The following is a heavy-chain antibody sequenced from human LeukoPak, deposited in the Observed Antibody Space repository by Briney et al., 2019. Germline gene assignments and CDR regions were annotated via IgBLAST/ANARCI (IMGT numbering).Heavy chain of an antibody. D-gene: IGHD5-18*01. V-gene: IGHV4-39*01. CDR1: GVSISSSSYY. CDR3: ARRGEIRNSYGNYYYYGLDV. Sequence: SETLSLTCTVSGVSISSSSYYWGGIPQPPGKGLEGIGSIFHSGITYYNPTLKSRVTISVDPSKNQISLKLSSVTAAAPAVYFCARRGEIRNSYGNYYYYGLDVWGQGTTVTVSS. J-gene: IGHJ6*02. CDR2: IFHSGIT.